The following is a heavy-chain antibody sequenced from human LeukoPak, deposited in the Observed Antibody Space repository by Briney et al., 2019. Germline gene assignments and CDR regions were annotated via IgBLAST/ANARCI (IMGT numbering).Heavy chain of an antibody. V-gene: IGHV3-23*01. CDR1: GFTFSSYS. Sequence: GGSLRLSCAASGFTFSSYSMNWVRQAPGKGLEWVSAISGSGGSTYYGDSVKGRFTISRDNSKNTLYLQMNSMRAEDTAVYYCAKDGQFGSSTIWGQGTLVTVSS. J-gene: IGHJ4*02. D-gene: IGHD1-1*01. CDR2: ISGSGGST. CDR3: AKDGQFGSSTI.